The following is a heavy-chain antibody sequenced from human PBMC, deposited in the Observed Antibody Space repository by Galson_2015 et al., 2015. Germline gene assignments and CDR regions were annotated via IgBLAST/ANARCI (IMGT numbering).Heavy chain of an antibody. CDR3: ARAPEYYFDY. V-gene: IGHV4-59*01. D-gene: IGHD1-14*01. J-gene: IGHJ4*02. CDR1: GGSISSYY. Sequence: SESLSLTCTVSGGSISSYYWSWIREPPGKGLEWIGYIYYSGSTNYNPSLKSRVTISVDTSKNQFSLKLSSVTAADTAVYYCARAPEYYFDYWGQGTLFTVSS. CDR2: IYYSGST.